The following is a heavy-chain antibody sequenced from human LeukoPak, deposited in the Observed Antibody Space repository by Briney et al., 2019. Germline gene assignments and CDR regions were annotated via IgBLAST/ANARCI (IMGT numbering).Heavy chain of an antibody. CDR2: IWYDGSNK. CDR1: AFTFTNYA. D-gene: IGHD3-10*01. J-gene: IGHJ4*02. CDR3: ARGFRGVIIQYFDY. V-gene: IGHV3-33*08. Sequence: PGGSLRLSCTASAFTFTNYAMNWVRQAPGKGLEWVAVIWYDGSNKYYADSVKGRFTISRDNSKNTLYLQMNSLRAEDTAVYYCARGFRGVIIQYFDYWGQGTLVTVSS.